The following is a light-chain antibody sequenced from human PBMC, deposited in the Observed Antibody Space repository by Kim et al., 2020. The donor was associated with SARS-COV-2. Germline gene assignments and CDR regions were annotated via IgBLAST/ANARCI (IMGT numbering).Light chain of an antibody. CDR2: RVS. CDR1: HSPVHR. CDR3: MQGTHWPRT. V-gene: IGKV2-30*02. J-gene: IGKJ2*01. Sequence: HSPPSPPVPVGTPAAITCWSSHSPVHRPGQSPRRLIYRVSNRDSGVPDRFSGSGSGTDFTLKVSRVEAEDVGVYYCMQGTHWPRTFGQGTKLEI.